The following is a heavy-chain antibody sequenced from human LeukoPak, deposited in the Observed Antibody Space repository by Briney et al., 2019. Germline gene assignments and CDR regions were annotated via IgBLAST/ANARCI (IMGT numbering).Heavy chain of an antibody. CDR3: ATIVPDVVATLTFDH. D-gene: IGHD3-9*01. CDR2: IYSDGRT. V-gene: IGHV3-66*01. J-gene: IGHJ4*02. Sequence: GGSLRLPCAASGFTVSSNYMSWVRQVPGQGLEWVSVIYSDGRTFYAYSVKGGFTISRDNSKNTLHLQMNSLRAEDTAVYYCATIVPDVVATLTFDHWGQGTLVTVSS. CDR1: GFTVSSNY.